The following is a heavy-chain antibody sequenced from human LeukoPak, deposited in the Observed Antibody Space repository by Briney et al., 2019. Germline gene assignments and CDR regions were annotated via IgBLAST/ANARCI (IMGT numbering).Heavy chain of an antibody. CDR2: IYYSGST. D-gene: IGHD3-10*01. J-gene: IGHJ4*02. CDR3: ASGGGVDREDY. CDR1: GASISSTSSY. V-gene: IGHV4-39*01. Sequence: NPSETLSLTCSVSGASISSTSSYWGWIRQPPGKGLEWIGSIYYSGSTYYNSSLKSRITISADTSKNQFSLKLSSVTAADTAVYYCASGGGVDREDYWGQGTLVTVSS.